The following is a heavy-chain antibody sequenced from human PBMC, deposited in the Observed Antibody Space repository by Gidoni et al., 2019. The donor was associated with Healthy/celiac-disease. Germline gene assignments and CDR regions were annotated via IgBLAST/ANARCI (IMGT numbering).Heavy chain of an antibody. V-gene: IGHV4-38-2*02. CDR2: IYHSGST. CDR1: GYSISSGSY. Sequence: QVQLQESGPGLVKPSETLSLTCAVSGYSISSGSYWGWIRLPPGKGLAWIGSIYHSGSTYYNPSLKSRVTISVDTSKNQFSLKLSSVTAADTAVYYCAREGFEGYEDYWGQGTLVTVSS. D-gene: IGHD5-12*01. J-gene: IGHJ4*02. CDR3: AREGFEGYEDY.